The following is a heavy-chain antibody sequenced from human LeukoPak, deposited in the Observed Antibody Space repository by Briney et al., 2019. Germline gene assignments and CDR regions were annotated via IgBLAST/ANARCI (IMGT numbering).Heavy chain of an antibody. J-gene: IGHJ4*02. CDR2: ISYSGST. V-gene: IGHV4-59*01. CDR3: ARDGRAGSLFAY. CDR1: SGSINGYY. Sequence: SETLSLTCTVSSGSINGYYWSWIRQPPGKGLEWVGYISYSGSTNYNPSLKSRVTISVDTSKNQFSLKLSSVTAADAAIYYCARDGRAGSLFAYWGQGTLVTVSS. D-gene: IGHD6-19*01.